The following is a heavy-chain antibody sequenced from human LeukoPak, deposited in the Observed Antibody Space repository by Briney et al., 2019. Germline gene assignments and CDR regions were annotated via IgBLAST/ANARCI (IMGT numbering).Heavy chain of an antibody. V-gene: IGHV3-23*01. CDR2: ITGSGGSI. J-gene: IGHJ6*02. CDR1: EFTFGSHA. Sequence: GGSLRLSCAGSEFTFGSHAMNWVRQAPGKGLEWVSAITGSGGSINYADSVKGRFTISRDNSKNTLFLQMNSLRADDTAVYYCARDGSSWYYYYYGMDVWGQGTTVTVSS. CDR3: ARDGSSWYYYYYGMDV. D-gene: IGHD6-13*01.